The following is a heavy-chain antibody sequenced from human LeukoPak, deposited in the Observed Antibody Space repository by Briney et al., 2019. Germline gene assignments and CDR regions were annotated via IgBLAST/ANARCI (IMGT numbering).Heavy chain of an antibody. D-gene: IGHD5-18*01. CDR3: ARDRALVRELWSASAFDY. Sequence: SVKVSCKASGGTFSSDAVSWVRQAPGQGLEWMGRIIPILGIANYAQKFQGRVTITADKSTNTAYMELSNLRSEDTAVYYCARDRALVRELWSASAFDYWGQGTLVTVSS. V-gene: IGHV1-69*04. J-gene: IGHJ4*02. CDR2: IIPILGIA. CDR1: GGTFSSDA.